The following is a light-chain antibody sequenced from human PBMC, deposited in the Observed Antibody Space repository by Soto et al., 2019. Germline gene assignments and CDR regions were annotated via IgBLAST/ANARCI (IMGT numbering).Light chain of an antibody. J-gene: IGKJ1*01. CDR3: EQYNNCPRT. CDR2: GAS. V-gene: IGKV3-15*01. CDR1: QSVSSD. Sequence: ILMTQSPSTGSVSAWERSTLSCGASQSVSSDLAWYHQKPGQAPRLLIYGASTRATGIPARFSGSGSGTEFTLTLSRLQSEAFAVYYCEQYNNCPRTLGQGTKVDIK.